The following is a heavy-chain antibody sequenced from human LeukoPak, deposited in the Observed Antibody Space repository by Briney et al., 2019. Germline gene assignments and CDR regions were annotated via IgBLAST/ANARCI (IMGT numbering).Heavy chain of an antibody. J-gene: IGHJ4*02. CDR1: GYTFTSYG. CDR3: ARARTYDSSGIYDY. D-gene: IGHD3-22*01. Sequence: ASVKVSCKASGYTFTSYGISWARQAPAQGLEWMGWISAYDGHTNYAHNLQGRVTMTTDTSTSTAYMELRSLRSDDTAVYYCARARTYDSSGIYDYWGQGTLVTVSS. CDR2: ISAYDGHT. V-gene: IGHV1-18*01.